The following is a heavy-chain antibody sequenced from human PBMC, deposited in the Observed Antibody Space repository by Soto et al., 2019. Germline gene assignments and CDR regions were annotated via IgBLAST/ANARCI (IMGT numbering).Heavy chain of an antibody. J-gene: IGHJ4*02. CDR2: VTTDKGKT. CDR3: ATRSPAFDY. V-gene: IGHV1-18*01. Sequence: ASVKVSCKTSGYTFTNFGISWVRQAPGQGLEWMGWVTTDKGKTTYAQKFQGRVTMTTGTSTSTAYMELRSLRSDDTAVYYCATRSPAFDYWGQGTLVTVSS. D-gene: IGHD3-16*01. CDR1: GYTFTNFG.